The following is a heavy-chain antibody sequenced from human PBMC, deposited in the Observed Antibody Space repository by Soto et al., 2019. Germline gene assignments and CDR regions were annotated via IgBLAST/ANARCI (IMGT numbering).Heavy chain of an antibody. J-gene: IGHJ3*02. V-gene: IGHV1-18*01. CDR2: ISAYNGNT. CDR1: GYTFTSYC. CDR3: ARDIDYYDSSGYYYRDAFDI. D-gene: IGHD3-22*01. Sequence: GASVKVSCKASGYTFTSYCISWVRQAPGQGLEWMGWISAYNGNTNYAQKLQGRVTMTTDTSTSTAYMELRSLRSDDTAVYYCARDIDYYDSSGYYYRDAFDIWGQGTMVTVS.